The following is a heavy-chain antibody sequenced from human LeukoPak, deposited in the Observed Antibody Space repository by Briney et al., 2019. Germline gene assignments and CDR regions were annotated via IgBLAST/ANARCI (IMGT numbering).Heavy chain of an antibody. J-gene: IGHJ4*02. CDR3: AKWGDYDILTGYYDPDY. CDR2: ISGRDDST. D-gene: IGHD3-9*01. Sequence: EGSLRLSCAASGFTVTNYAMYWVRQAPGKGLEWVSAISGRDDSTYYADSVKGRFTISRDTSKNTLFLQMNSLRAEDTAVCYCAKWGDYDILTGYYDPDYWGQGTLVTVSS. V-gene: IGHV3-23*01. CDR1: GFTVTNYA.